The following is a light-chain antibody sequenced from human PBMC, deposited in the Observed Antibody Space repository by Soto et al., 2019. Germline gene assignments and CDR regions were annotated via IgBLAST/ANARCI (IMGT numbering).Light chain of an antibody. CDR1: SSDIGAYNF. CDR3: TSGTTSTTMI. V-gene: IGLV2-14*03. CDR2: DVN. J-gene: IGLJ2*01. Sequence: QSALTQPASVSGSPGQSITISCTGTSSDIGAYNFVSWYQQHPGNAPKLMLYDVNIRPSGVSNRFSGSKSGNTASLTISGLQAEDDADYYCTSGTTSTTMIFGGGTKVTVL.